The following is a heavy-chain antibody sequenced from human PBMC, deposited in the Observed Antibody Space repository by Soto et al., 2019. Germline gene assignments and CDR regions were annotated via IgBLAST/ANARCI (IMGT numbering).Heavy chain of an antibody. J-gene: IGHJ6*02. CDR3: GREGQQLSQEAYYQFNGMDV. Sequence: QFQLVQSGAAVKKHGASVKVSCTASGYTFTRFGISWVRQAPGHGREWMGWMCAHSGHTRQAQTLQGRLPMTTDACRSTAYIDLRSLTADDRALYSCGREGQQLSQEAYYQFNGMDVWGQGTTVIVSS. V-gene: IGHV1-18*01. CDR2: MCAHSGHT. CDR1: GYTFTRFG. D-gene: IGHD6-13*01.